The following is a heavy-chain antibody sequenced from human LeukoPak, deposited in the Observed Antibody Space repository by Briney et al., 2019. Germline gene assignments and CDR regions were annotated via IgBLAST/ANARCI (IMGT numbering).Heavy chain of an antibody. V-gene: IGHV3-7*03. D-gene: IGHD6-13*01. CDR3: AKDSWQGGGVAAAPYYYYYYMDV. J-gene: IGHJ6*03. CDR1: GFTFSRFW. Sequence: GGSLRLSCAVSGFTFSRFWMSWVRQAPGKGLEWVANIKEDGSEKNYVDSVKGRFTISRDNAKNSLYLQMNSLRAEDTALYYCAKDSWQGGGVAAAPYYYYYYMDVWGKGTTVTISS. CDR2: IKEDGSEK.